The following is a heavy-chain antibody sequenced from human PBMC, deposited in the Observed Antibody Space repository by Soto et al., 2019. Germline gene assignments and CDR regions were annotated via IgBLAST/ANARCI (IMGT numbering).Heavy chain of an antibody. J-gene: IGHJ4*02. CDR2: INHSGST. V-gene: IGHV4-34*01. CDR3: ARGRVGSVLLWFGYYFDY. CDR1: GGSFSGYY. D-gene: IGHD3-10*01. Sequence: QVQLQQWGAGLLKPSETLSLTCAVYGGSFSGYYWSWIRQPPGKGLEWIGEINHSGSTNYNPSLKSRVTISVDTSKNQFSLKLSSVTAADTAVYYCARGRVGSVLLWFGYYFDYWGQGTLVTVSS.